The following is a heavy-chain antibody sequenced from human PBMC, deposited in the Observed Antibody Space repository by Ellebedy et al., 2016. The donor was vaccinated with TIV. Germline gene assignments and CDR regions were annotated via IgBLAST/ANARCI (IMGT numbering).Heavy chain of an antibody. CDR1: GFTFSSYG. V-gene: IGHV3-30*18. J-gene: IGHJ3*02. CDR2: ISYAGSND. CDR3: AKGPGSRGVGGVTLTLNDAFDM. D-gene: IGHD3-16*01. Sequence: PGGSLRLSCAASGFTFSSYGMLWVRQAPGKGLEWVAVISYAGSNDHYADSVKGRFTISRDNSKNTMFLEMSSLRAEDTAVYYCAKGPGSRGVGGVTLTLNDAFDMWGQGTMVTVS.